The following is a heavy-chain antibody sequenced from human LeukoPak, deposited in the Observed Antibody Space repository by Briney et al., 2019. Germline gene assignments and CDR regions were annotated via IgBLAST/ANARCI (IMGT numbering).Heavy chain of an antibody. CDR3: ATDRGIYCSGGSCYSPGMFRFDP. D-gene: IGHD2-15*01. CDR1: GYTFTSYD. Sequence: RRASVKVSCKASGYTFTSYDINWVRQATGQGLEWMGWMNPNSGNTGYAQKFQGRVTMTRNTSISTAYMELSSLRSEDTAVYYCATDRGIYCSGGSCYSPGMFRFDPWGQGTLVTVSS. CDR2: MNPNSGNT. V-gene: IGHV1-8*01. J-gene: IGHJ5*02.